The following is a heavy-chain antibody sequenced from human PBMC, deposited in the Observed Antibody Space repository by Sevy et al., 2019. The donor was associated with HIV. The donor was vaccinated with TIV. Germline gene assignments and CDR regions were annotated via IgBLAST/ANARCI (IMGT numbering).Heavy chain of an antibody. D-gene: IGHD6-25*01. J-gene: IGHJ4*02. Sequence: GGSLRLSCAASGFTVSSNYMSWVRQAPGKGLEWVSVIYSGGSTYYSDSVKGRFTISRDNSKNTLYLQMNSLRAEDTAVYYCARDFREYSSGSCYFDYWGQGTLVTVSS. CDR1: GFTVSSNY. CDR3: ARDFREYSSGSCYFDY. CDR2: IYSGGST. V-gene: IGHV3-53*01.